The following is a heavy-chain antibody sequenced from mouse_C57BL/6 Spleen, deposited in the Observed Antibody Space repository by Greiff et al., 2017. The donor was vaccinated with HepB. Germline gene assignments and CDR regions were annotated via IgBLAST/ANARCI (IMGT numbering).Heavy chain of an antibody. CDR2: IHPNSGST. V-gene: IGHV1-64*01. CDR1: GYTFTSYW. Sequence: VQLQQPGAELVKPGASVKLSCKASGYTFTSYWMHWVKQRPGQGLEWIGMIHPNSGSTNYNEKFKSKATLTVDKSSSTAYMQLSSLTSEDSAVYYCARSKGYYSNYWYFDVWGTGTTVTVSS. D-gene: IGHD2-5*01. J-gene: IGHJ1*03. CDR3: ARSKGYYSNYWYFDV.